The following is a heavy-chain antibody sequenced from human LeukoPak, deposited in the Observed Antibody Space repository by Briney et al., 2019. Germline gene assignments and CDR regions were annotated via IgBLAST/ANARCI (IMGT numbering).Heavy chain of an antibody. CDR1: GFSFSNYY. Sequence: GGSLRLSCAASGFSFSNYYMSWVRQPPGKGLEWVSVMYTGGGRYYGDSVKGRFTISRDNSKNTVFLQMNSLRVEDTALYYCTRGQSYCGADCYSDWGQGTLVTVSS. CDR3: TRGQSYCGADCYSD. J-gene: IGHJ4*02. V-gene: IGHV3-66*01. CDR2: MYTGGGR. D-gene: IGHD2-21*02.